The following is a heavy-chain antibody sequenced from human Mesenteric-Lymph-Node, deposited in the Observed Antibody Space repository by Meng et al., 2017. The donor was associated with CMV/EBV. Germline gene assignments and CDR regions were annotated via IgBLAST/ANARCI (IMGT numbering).Heavy chain of an antibody. V-gene: IGHV3-7*01. Sequence: GGSLRLSCAASGFTFTNFWMSWVRQAPGKGLEWVANIKRDGSEKYYVDSVKGRFTISRDNAKNSLYLQMNSLRAEDTAVYYCARSPVLLPPAASDAFDVWGQGTLVTVSS. CDR2: IKRDGSEK. D-gene: IGHD2-2*01. CDR1: GFTFTNFW. J-gene: IGHJ3*01. CDR3: ARSPVLLPPAASDAFDV.